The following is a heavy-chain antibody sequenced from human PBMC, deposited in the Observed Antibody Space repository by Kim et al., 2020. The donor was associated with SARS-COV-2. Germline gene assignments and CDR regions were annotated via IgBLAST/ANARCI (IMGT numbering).Heavy chain of an antibody. CDR2: IRSKAYGGTT. J-gene: IGHJ6*02. CDR1: GFTFGDYA. Sequence: GGSLRLSCTASGFTFGDYAMRWFRQAPGKGLEWVGFIRSKAYGGTTEYAASVKGRFTISRDDSKSIAYLQMNSLKTEDTDVYDCTRGRAYYDYVWGSYTVYGMDVWGQGTTVTVSS. D-gene: IGHD3-16*01. V-gene: IGHV3-49*03. CDR3: TRGRAYYDYVWGSYTVYGMDV.